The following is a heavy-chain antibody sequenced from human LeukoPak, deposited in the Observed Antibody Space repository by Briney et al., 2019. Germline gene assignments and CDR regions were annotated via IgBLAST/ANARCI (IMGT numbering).Heavy chain of an antibody. CDR2: ISSSSSYI. D-gene: IGHD6-13*01. J-gene: IGHJ4*02. CDR1: GFTFSTYS. V-gene: IGHV3-21*01. CDR3: ARDRPSGSWKDY. Sequence: GGSLRLSCAASGFTFSTYSMNWVRQAPGKGLEWVSSISSSSSYIYYADSLKGRFTISRDNAKNSLYLQMNSLRAEDTAVYFCARDRPSGSWKDYWGQGTLVTVSS.